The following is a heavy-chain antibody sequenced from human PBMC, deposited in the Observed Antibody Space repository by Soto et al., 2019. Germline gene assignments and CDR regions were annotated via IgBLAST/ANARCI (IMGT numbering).Heavy chain of an antibody. CDR1: GYTFTSYY. CDR2: INPSGGGT. V-gene: IGHV1-46*01. Sequence: ASVKVSCKASGYTFTSYYIHWVRQAPGQGLEWMGIINPSGGGTSYAQKFQGRVTMTRDTSTSTVYMELSSLRAEDTAVYYCTRDDIGLGIDYWGLGTLVTVSS. J-gene: IGHJ4*02. D-gene: IGHD1-26*01. CDR3: TRDDIGLGIDY.